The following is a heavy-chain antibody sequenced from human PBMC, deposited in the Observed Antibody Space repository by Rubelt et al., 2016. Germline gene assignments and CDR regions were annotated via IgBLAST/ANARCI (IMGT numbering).Heavy chain of an antibody. CDR3: AKCNVGGSIYDAFEI. V-gene: IGHV3-23*01. Sequence: EVQLLESGGGLVQPGGSLRLSCAASGFTFSSYAISWVRQAPGMGLEWVPSISGSGLSTYYADSVNGRFTISRDNSKNTLYLQMDSLRAEDTAVFYCAKCNVGGSIYDAFEIWGQGTMVNVSS. CDR2: ISGSGLST. J-gene: IGHJ3*02. D-gene: IGHD5/OR15-5a*01. CDR1: GFTFSSYA.